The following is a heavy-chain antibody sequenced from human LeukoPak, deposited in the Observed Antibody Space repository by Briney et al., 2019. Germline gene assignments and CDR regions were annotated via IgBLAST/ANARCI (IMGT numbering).Heavy chain of an antibody. D-gene: IGHD1-1*01. V-gene: IGHV3-23*01. CDR3: AKGPRGLEFDP. CDR1: S. CDR2: ISGSGGST. J-gene: IGHJ5*02. Sequence: PGGSLRLSCAAYSMNWVRQAPGKGLEWVSAISGSGGSTYYADSVKGRFTISRDNSKNTLYLQMNSLRAEDTAVYYCAKGPRGLEFDPWGQGTLVTVSS.